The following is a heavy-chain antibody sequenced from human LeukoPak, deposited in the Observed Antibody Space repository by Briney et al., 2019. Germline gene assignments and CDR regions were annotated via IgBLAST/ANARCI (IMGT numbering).Heavy chain of an antibody. CDR3: ARDQNAGIAVAGLDY. CDR1: GGSISSSNW. CDR2: IYHSGST. Sequence: SETLSLTCAVSGGSISSSNWWSWVRQPPGKGLEWIGEIYHSGSTNYNPSLKSRVTISVDKSKNQFSLKLSSVTAADTAVYYCARDQNAGIAVAGLDYWGQGTLVTVSS. D-gene: IGHD6-19*01. V-gene: IGHV4-4*02. J-gene: IGHJ4*02.